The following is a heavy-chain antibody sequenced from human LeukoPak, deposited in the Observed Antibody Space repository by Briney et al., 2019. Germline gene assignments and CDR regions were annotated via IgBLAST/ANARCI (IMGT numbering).Heavy chain of an antibody. CDR2: INHSGST. Sequence: SETLSLTCAVYGGSFSGYYWSWIRQPPGKGLEWIGEINHSGSTNYNPSLKSRVTISVDTSKNQFSLKLSSVTAADTAVYYCARWRRITMVRGDIIPPKFDPWGQGTLVTVSS. CDR1: GGSFSGYY. CDR3: ARWRRITMVRGDIIPPKFDP. V-gene: IGHV4-34*01. D-gene: IGHD3-10*01. J-gene: IGHJ5*02.